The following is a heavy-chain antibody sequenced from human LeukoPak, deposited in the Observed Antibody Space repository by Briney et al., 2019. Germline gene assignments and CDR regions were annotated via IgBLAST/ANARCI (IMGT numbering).Heavy chain of an antibody. D-gene: IGHD3-22*01. CDR2: ISAYNGNT. CDR3: ARNKYYYDSSGHHKDGWFDP. Sequence: ASVKVSCKASGYTFTSYGISWVRQAPGQGLEWMGWISAYNGNTNYAQKLQGRVTMTTDTSTSTAYMELRSLRSDDTAVYYCARNKYYYDSSGHHKDGWFDPWGQGTLVTVSS. V-gene: IGHV1-18*01. CDR1: GYTFTSYG. J-gene: IGHJ5*02.